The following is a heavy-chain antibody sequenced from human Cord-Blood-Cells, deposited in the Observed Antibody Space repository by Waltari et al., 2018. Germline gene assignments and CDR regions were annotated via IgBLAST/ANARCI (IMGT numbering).Heavy chain of an antibody. Sequence: QVQLQQWGAGLLKPSETLSLTCAVYGGSFSGYYWRWISQPPGKGLEWIGEINHSGSTNYNPSLKSRVTLSVDTSKNQFSLKLSSVTAADTAVYYCARGCYDFWSGYYTWYFDLWGRGTLVTVSS. CDR3: ARGCYDFWSGYYTWYFDL. CDR1: GGSFSGYY. D-gene: IGHD3-3*01. J-gene: IGHJ2*01. V-gene: IGHV4-34*01. CDR2: INHSGST.